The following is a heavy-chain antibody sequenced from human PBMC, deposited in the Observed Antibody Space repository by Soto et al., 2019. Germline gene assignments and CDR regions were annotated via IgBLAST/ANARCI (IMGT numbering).Heavy chain of an antibody. Sequence: GGSLRLSCAASGFPFSSYAMSWVRQAPGKGLEWVSAISGSGGSTYYADSVKGRFTISRDNSKNTLYLQMNSLRAEDTAVYYCAKVQSPDFWSGYYDRYFDYWGQGTLVTVSS. V-gene: IGHV3-23*01. D-gene: IGHD3-3*01. CDR1: GFPFSSYA. CDR3: AKVQSPDFWSGYYDRYFDY. CDR2: ISGSGGST. J-gene: IGHJ4*02.